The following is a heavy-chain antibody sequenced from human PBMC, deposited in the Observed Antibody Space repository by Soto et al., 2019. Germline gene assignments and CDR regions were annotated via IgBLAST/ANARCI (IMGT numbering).Heavy chain of an antibody. CDR1: GYTFTIYG. J-gene: IGHJ6*02. CDR3: TREGSAPYYYYGMDA. D-gene: IGHD3-10*01. V-gene: IGHV1-18*01. Sequence: ASVNVSRKTSGYTFTIYGISWVRQAPGQGLEWLGWINTHNGNTNYAQNLQGRVIMTADTSTSTAYMELRSLRSDDTAIYYCTREGSAPYYYYGMDAWGQGTTVTVSS. CDR2: INTHNGNT.